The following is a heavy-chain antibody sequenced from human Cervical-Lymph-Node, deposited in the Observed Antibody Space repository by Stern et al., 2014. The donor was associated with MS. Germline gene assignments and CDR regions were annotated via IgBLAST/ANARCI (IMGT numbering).Heavy chain of an antibody. D-gene: IGHD2-21*01. CDR3: ARGDSEAPIYYFDY. V-gene: IGHV1-69*01. J-gene: IGHJ4*02. CDR1: GGPFNTFA. Sequence: QVQLVQSGAEVKKPGSSVKVSCQTSGGPFNTFAIGWVRQAPGQGLEWMGGITPLFDATNYAQKFQGRLTITADESTRTVYMELSSLRFDDTAMYYCARGDSEAPIYYFDYWGQGTLVTVSS. CDR2: ITPLFDAT.